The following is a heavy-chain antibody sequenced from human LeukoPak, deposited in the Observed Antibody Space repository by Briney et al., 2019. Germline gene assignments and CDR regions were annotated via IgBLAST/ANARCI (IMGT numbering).Heavy chain of an antibody. CDR3: ARASVVTATNYYFDY. CDR1: GYTFASYY. J-gene: IGHJ4*02. Sequence: GASVKVSCKASGYTFASYYMHWVRQAPGQVLEWMGIINPSGGSTSYAQKFQGRVTMTRDTSTSTVYMELSSLRSEDTAVYYCARASVVTATNYYFDYWGQGTLVTVSS. D-gene: IGHD2-21*02. CDR2: INPSGGST. V-gene: IGHV1-46*01.